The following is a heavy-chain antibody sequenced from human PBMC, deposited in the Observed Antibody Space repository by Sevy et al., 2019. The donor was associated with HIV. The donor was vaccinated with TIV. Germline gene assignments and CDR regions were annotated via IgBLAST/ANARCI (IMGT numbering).Heavy chain of an antibody. J-gene: IGHJ6*02. CDR1: GFTFSSYG. D-gene: IGHD3-3*01. CDR2: IRYDGNNK. Sequence: GWSLRLSCAASGFTFSSYGMHWVRQAPGKGLEWVAFIRYDGNNKYYADSVKGRFTISRDNSKNTLYLQMNSLRAEDTAVYYCAKDQLRFLEWLVYYYYGLDVWGQGTTVTVSS. CDR3: AKDQLRFLEWLVYYYYGLDV. V-gene: IGHV3-30*02.